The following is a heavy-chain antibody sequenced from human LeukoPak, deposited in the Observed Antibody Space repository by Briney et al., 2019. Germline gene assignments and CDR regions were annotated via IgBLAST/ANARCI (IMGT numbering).Heavy chain of an antibody. CDR1: GGSISSYY. Sequence: SETLSLTCTVSGGSISSYYWSWIRQPPGKGLEWIGYIYHSGSTYYNPSLKSRVTISVDRSKNQFSLKLSSVTAADTAVYCCARVGEGAIFDYWGQGTLVTVSS. J-gene: IGHJ4*02. V-gene: IGHV4-59*12. D-gene: IGHD1-26*01. CDR3: ARVGEGAIFDY. CDR2: IYHSGST.